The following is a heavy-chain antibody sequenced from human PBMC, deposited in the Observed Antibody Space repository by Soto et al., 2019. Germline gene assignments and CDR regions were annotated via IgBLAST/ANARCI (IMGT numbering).Heavy chain of an antibody. V-gene: IGHV4-59*08. D-gene: IGHD3-9*01. CDR1: GGSISSYY. J-gene: IGHJ5*02. CDR2: IYYSGST. Sequence: SETLSLTCTVSGGSISSYYWSWIRQPPGKGLEWIGYIYYSGSTNYNPSLKSRVTISVDTSKNQFSLKLSSVTAADTAVYYCARVAGRDILTGLNWFDPWGQGTLVTVS. CDR3: ARVAGRDILTGLNWFDP.